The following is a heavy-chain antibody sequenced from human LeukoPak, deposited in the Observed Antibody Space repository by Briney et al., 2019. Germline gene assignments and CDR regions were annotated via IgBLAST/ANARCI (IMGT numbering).Heavy chain of an antibody. J-gene: IGHJ6*03. CDR1: GFTFTSFG. D-gene: IGHD2-15*01. Sequence: GGSLRLSCAASGFTFTSFGMSCVRHAPGKGLEWVSTISGSGGSTYYADSVKGRFTIPRDNSKNTLNLQMTTLRTEDTAVYNCARDIGDYCYYCYMDVWGKGTTVTVSS. CDR3: ARDIGDYCYYCYMDV. V-gene: IGHV3-23*01. CDR2: ISGSGGST.